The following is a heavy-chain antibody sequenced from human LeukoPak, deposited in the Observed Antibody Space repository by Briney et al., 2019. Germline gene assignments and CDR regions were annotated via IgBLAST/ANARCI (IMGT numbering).Heavy chain of an antibody. CDR1: GFTFNSYS. V-gene: IGHV3-21*01. D-gene: IGHD2-15*01. CDR2: ISSSNSYI. CDR3: ARDIGYCSGGSCYEFDP. J-gene: IGHJ5*02. Sequence: GGSLRLSCAASGFTFNSYSMIWVRQAPGKGLEWVSYISSSNSYIYYTDSVKGRFTLSRDNAKHQLYPQMNSLRAEDTAVYYCARDIGYCSGGSCYEFDPWGQGTLVTVSS.